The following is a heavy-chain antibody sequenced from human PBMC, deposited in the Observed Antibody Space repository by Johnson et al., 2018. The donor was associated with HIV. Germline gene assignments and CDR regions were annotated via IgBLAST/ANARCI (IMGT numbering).Heavy chain of an antibody. Sequence: QVQLVESGGELVQPGGSLRLSCVASGFTFSSYAMHWVRQAPAKGLEWVAVISYNASNKYYADSVKGRFTISRDNSKNTLYLQMNSLRAEDTAVYYCAKDLMYNWNDVGAFDIWGQGTMVTVSS. V-gene: IGHV3-30*04. CDR3: AKDLMYNWNDVGAFDI. CDR1: GFTFSSYA. CDR2: ISYNASNK. J-gene: IGHJ3*02. D-gene: IGHD1-1*01.